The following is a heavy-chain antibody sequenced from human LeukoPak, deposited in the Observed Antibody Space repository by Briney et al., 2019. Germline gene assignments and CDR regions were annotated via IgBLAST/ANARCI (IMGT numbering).Heavy chain of an antibody. D-gene: IGHD2-2*01. J-gene: IGHJ5*02. V-gene: IGHV3-30-3*01. CDR1: GFTFSSYA. CDR2: ISYDGSNK. CDR3: ARFVVVPAAINPVGAGYNWFDP. Sequence: PGGSLRLSCAASGFTFSSYAMHWVRQAPGKGLEWVAVISYDGSNKYYADSVKGRFTISRDNSKNTLYLQMNSLRAKDTAVYYCARFVVVPAAINPVGAGYNWFDPWGQGTLVTVSS.